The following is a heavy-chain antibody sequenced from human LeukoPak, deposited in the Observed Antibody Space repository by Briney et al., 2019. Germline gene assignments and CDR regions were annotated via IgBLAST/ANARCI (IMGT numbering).Heavy chain of an antibody. D-gene: IGHD3-10*01. Sequence: SETLSLTCTVSGYSISSGYYWGWIRQPPGKGLEWLGYIYYTGSTNYNPSLKSRVTMSVDTSKNQFSLRLTSVTAADTAMYYCTRDSGTTGEVKFDPWGQGTLVTVSS. J-gene: IGHJ5*02. CDR2: IYYTGST. V-gene: IGHV4-38-2*02. CDR1: GYSISSGYY. CDR3: TRDSGTTGEVKFDP.